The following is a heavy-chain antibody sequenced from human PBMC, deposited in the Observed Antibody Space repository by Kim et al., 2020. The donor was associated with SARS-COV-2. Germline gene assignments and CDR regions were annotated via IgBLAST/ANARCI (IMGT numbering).Heavy chain of an antibody. D-gene: IGHD6-13*01. CDR3: ARRQLILSYYYALDV. Sequence: GGSLRLSCAASGFTFSDYYMSWIRQAPGKGLEWVSYISSNSGYTNYADSVKGRFTISRDNAKNSLYLQMNSLRAEDTAVYYCARRQLILSYYYALDVWGQGTTVTVSS. V-gene: IGHV3-11*03. CDR1: GFTFSDYY. J-gene: IGHJ6*02. CDR2: ISSNSGYT.